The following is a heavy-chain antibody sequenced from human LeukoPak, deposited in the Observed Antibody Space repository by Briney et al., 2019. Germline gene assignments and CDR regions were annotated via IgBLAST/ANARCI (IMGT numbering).Heavy chain of an antibody. CDR2: INHSGST. V-gene: IGHV4-34*01. CDR3: ARVQYSSTSQFDY. D-gene: IGHD6-13*01. Sequence: SETLSLTCAVYGGSFSGYYWSWIRQPPGKGLEWIGEINHSGSTNYNPSLKSRVTISVDTSKNQFSLKLSSVTAADTAVYYCARVQYSSTSQFDYWGQGTLVTVSS. CDR1: GGSFSGYY. J-gene: IGHJ4*02.